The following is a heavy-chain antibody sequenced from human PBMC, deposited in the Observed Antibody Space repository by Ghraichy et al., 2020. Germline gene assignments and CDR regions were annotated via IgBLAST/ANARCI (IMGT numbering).Heavy chain of an antibody. V-gene: IGHV3-33*01. CDR1: GFTFSSYG. Sequence: GGSLRLSCAASGFTFSSYGMHWVRQAPGKGLEWVAVIWYDGSNKYYADSVKGRFTISRDNSKNTLYLQMNSLRAEDTAVYYCARDGVPNYYYDSSGYPRFYYYYGMDVWGQGTTVTVSS. D-gene: IGHD3-22*01. CDR3: ARDGVPNYYYDSSGYPRFYYYYGMDV. J-gene: IGHJ6*02. CDR2: IWYDGSNK.